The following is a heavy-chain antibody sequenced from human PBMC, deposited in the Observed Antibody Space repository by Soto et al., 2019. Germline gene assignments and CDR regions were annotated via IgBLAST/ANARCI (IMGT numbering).Heavy chain of an antibody. Sequence: EIQLVESGGGLVQPGGSLRLSCAASGFPFSNFWMNWVRQAPGKGLEWVANMKQDGSEIYYVDSVKGRFTISRDNAKNTLYLQMNSLRDEDTAVYYCARGSSASFDSWGQGTLIIVSS. D-gene: IGHD2-15*01. CDR3: ARGSSASFDS. J-gene: IGHJ4*02. CDR2: MKQDGSEI. CDR1: GFPFSNFW. V-gene: IGHV3-7*01.